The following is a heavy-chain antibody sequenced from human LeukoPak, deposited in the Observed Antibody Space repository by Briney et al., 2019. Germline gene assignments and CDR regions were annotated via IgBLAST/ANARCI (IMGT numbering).Heavy chain of an antibody. V-gene: IGHV4-39*01. CDR3: ARLKISTAGDAFDI. J-gene: IGHJ3*02. CDR1: GGSLSGRLYY. Sequence: SETLSLTCTVPGGSLSGRLYYWAWIRQPPGKGLEWIGSIFYSGSTYFNPSLKSRVTLSVATSKNQFSLRLSSVTAADAGPYYCARLKISTAGDAFDIWGQGTMVTVSS. D-gene: IGHD6-13*01. CDR2: IFYSGST.